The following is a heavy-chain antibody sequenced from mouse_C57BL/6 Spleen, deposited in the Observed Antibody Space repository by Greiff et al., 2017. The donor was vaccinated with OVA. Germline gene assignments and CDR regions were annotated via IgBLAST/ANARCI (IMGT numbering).Heavy chain of an antibody. CDR2: IYPADGDT. D-gene: IGHD2-2*01. Sequence: VQLQQPGAELVMPGASVKLSCKASGYAFSSSWMHWVKQRPGQGLEWIGGIYPADGDTNYNRKFKGKATLTVDKSSSTAYMQLSSLTSEDSAVFVCSMDGYDLSNYYAMDYWGQGTTVTVSS. CDR3: SMDGYDLSNYYAMDY. CDR1: GYAFSSSW. V-gene: IGHV1-69*01. J-gene: IGHJ4*01.